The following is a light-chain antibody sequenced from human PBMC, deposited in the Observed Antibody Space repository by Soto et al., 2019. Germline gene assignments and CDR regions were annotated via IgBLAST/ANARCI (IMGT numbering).Light chain of an antibody. CDR3: QQYNSYLMYT. J-gene: IGKJ2*01. V-gene: IGKV1-5*01. Sequence: DIQMTQSPSTLSASVGDRVTITCRASQSISSWLAWYQQKPGKAPKLLINDASSLESGVPSRFSGSGSGTEFTLTISSLQPDDFATYYCQQYNSYLMYTFGQGTKLEIK. CDR2: DAS. CDR1: QSISSW.